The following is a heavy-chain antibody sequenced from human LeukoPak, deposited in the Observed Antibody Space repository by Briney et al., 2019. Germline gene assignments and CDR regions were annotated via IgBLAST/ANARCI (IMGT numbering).Heavy chain of an antibody. CDR2: FDPEDGET. CDR3: ATDLAMVRGVIGGDY. CDR1: GYTLTELP. D-gene: IGHD3-10*01. V-gene: IGHV1-24*01. J-gene: IGHJ4*02. Sequence: ASVKVSCKVSGYTLTELPMHWVRQAPGKGLEWMGGFDPEDGETIYAQKLQGRVTMTEDTSTDTAYMELSSLTSDDTAVYYCATDLAMVRGVIGGDYWGQGTLVTASS.